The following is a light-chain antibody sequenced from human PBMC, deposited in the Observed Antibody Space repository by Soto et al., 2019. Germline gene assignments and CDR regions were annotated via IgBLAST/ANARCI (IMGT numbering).Light chain of an antibody. J-gene: IGKJ1*01. CDR1: QRLSRRY. V-gene: IGKV3-20*01. Sequence: ETVLTQSPGTLSLSPGERATLFCRASQRLSRRYLAWYQQKPGQAPRLLIYGASSRATGIPDRFSGSGSGTDFTLTISRLESEDFAVYYCQQHGSSPPSWTFGQGTKVEIK. CDR3: QQHGSSPPSWT. CDR2: GAS.